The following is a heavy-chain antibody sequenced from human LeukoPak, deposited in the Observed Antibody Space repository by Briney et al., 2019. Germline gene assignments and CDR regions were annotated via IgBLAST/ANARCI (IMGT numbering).Heavy chain of an antibody. CDR1: GFTFSNAW. V-gene: IGHV3-15*01. J-gene: IGHJ3*02. Sequence: GGSLRLPCAASGFTFSNAWMSWVRQAPGKGLEWVGRIKSKTDGGTTDYAAPVKGRFTISRDDSRNTLYLQMNSLKTEDTAVYYCTTDATGIVVVPAAIHDDAFDIWGQGTMVTVSS. D-gene: IGHD2-2*02. CDR3: TTDATGIVVVPAAIHDDAFDI. CDR2: IKSKTDGGTT.